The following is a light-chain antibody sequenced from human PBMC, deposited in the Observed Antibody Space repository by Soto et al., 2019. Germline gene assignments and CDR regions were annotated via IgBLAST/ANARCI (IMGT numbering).Light chain of an antibody. J-gene: IGKJ2*01. V-gene: IGKV1-39*01. Sequence: DIPMTQSPSSLSASVGDRVTITCRASQTISTYLNWYQQKPGKAPRLLIYDASSLLSGVPSRFSGSGSGTDFTLTIASLQPEDFSTYYCQQSDSTPYTVGQWTKVEI. CDR1: QTISTY. CDR2: DAS. CDR3: QQSDSTPYT.